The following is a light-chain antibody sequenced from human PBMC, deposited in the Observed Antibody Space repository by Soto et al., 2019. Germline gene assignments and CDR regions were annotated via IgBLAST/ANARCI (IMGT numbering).Light chain of an antibody. Sequence: IVLTQSPATLSLYPGERATLSCRASQSVSSYLAWYQQKPGQAPRLLIYDASNRATGIPARFSGSGSGTDFTLTISSLEPEDFAVYYCQQRSNWPLFGQGTRLEIK. CDR3: QQRSNWPL. J-gene: IGKJ5*01. CDR1: QSVSSY. CDR2: DAS. V-gene: IGKV3-11*01.